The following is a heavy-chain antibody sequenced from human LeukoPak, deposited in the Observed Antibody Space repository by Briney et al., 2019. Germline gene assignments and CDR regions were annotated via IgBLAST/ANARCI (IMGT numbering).Heavy chain of an antibody. Sequence: PSETLSLTCAVYGGSFSGYYWTWIRQPPGKGLELVSVIHGGGSTSYADSVKGRFTISRDNSKNTLYLQMNSLRVDDTGVYYCARDRSDGNYYMVVWGKGTTVIVSS. J-gene: IGHJ6*03. D-gene: IGHD5-24*01. CDR1: GGSFSGYY. CDR3: ARDRSDGNYYMVV. V-gene: IGHV3-53*01. CDR2: IHGGGST.